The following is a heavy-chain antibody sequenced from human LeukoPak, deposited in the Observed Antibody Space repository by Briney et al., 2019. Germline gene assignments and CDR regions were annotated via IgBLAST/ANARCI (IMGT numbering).Heavy chain of an antibody. CDR2: IDSSGSNI. Sequence: GGPLRLSCAASGFTFSNAWMSWVRKAPGKGREGVSYIDSSGSNIHYADSVKGRFTISRDNAKNSLYLQMNSLRAEDTAVYYCARTKEMASISYFDSWGQGTLVTVSS. J-gene: IGHJ4*02. CDR1: GFTFSNAW. CDR3: ARTKEMASISYFDS. V-gene: IGHV3-11*04. D-gene: IGHD5-24*01.